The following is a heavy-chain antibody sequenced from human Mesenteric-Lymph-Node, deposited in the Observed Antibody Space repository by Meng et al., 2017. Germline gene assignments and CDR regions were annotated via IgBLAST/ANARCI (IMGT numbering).Heavy chain of an antibody. CDR2: INLNSGGT. CDR3: AREGSSGYYYFDY. Sequence: ASVKVSCKASGYTFTSYYMHWVRQAPGQGLEWMGRINLNSGGTNYAQKFQGRVTMTRDTSISTAYMELSSLRSDDTAVYSCAREGSSGYYYFDYWGQGTLVTVSS. CDR1: GYTFTSYY. J-gene: IGHJ4*02. V-gene: IGHV1-2*06. D-gene: IGHD3-22*01.